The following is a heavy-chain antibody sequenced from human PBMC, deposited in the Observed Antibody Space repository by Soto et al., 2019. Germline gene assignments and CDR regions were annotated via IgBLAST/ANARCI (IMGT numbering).Heavy chain of an antibody. D-gene: IGHD5-12*01. J-gene: IGHJ6*02. V-gene: IGHV5-10-1*01. CDR3: ARREVATTAYYYYYGMDV. CDR1: GYSFTSYW. Sequence: GESLKISCKGSGYSFTSYWISWVRQMPGKGLEWMGRIDPSDSYTNYSPSFQGHVTISADKSISTAYLQWSSLRASDTAMYYFARREVATTAYYYYYGMDVWGQGTTVTVSS. CDR2: IDPSDSYT.